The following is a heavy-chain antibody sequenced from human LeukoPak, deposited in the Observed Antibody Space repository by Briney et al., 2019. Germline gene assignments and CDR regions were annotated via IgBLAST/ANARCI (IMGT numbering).Heavy chain of an antibody. D-gene: IGHD6-19*01. CDR1: GGSVSSYY. V-gene: IGHV4-59*08. CDR3: ARIIAVAYAFDI. CDR2: IYYSGST. J-gene: IGHJ3*02. Sequence: PSQTLSLTCTVSGGSVSSYYWSSVRQPPGEGMEWIGYIYYSGSTNYNPSLKSRVTISVDTSKNQFSLKLSSVTAADTAVYYCARIIAVAYAFDIWGQGTMVTVSS.